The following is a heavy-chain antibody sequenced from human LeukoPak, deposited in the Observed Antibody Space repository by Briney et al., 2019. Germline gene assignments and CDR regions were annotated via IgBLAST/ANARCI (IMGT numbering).Heavy chain of an antibody. J-gene: IGHJ4*02. CDR2: IIPIFGTA. D-gene: IGHD2-2*01. V-gene: IGHV1-69*05. Sequence: SVKVSCKASGGTFSSYAISWVRQAPGQGLEWMGGIIPIFGTANYAQKFQGRVTITTDESTSTAYMELSSLRSEDTAVYYCASGDIVVVPTGNLPFDYWGQGTLVTVSS. CDR1: GGTFSSYA. CDR3: ASGDIVVVPTGNLPFDY.